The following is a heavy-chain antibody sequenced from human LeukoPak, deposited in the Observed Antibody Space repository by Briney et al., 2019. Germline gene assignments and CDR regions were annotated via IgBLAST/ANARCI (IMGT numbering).Heavy chain of an antibody. V-gene: IGHV5-51*01. Sequence: GESLKISCKGSGYIFNTYWIGWVRQMPGKGLEWMGIIYPGDSDTRYSPSFQGQVTISADKSISTAYLQWSSLKASDTAMYYCASVLAATEGWFDPWGQGTLVTVSS. CDR3: ASVLAATEGWFDP. D-gene: IGHD3-3*02. CDR1: GYIFNTYW. J-gene: IGHJ5*02. CDR2: IYPGDSDT.